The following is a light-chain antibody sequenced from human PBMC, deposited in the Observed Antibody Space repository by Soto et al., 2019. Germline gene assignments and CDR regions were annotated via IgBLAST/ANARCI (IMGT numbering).Light chain of an antibody. CDR3: QQSYRFPKT. CDR2: AAS. J-gene: IGKJ1*01. Sequence: DVQITQSPSSLSASVVDSLTLTFRASQTVTSYLNWYQQKPGKAPKLLIYAASTLQSGVPSRFSGSGSGTEFTLTIISLQPEDFATYYCQQSYRFPKTFGRGTKVDIK. V-gene: IGKV1-39*01. CDR1: QTVTSY.